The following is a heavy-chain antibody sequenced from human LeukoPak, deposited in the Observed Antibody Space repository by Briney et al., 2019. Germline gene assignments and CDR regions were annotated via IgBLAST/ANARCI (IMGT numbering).Heavy chain of an antibody. CDR1: GGTFSSYA. J-gene: IGHJ6*03. CDR3: ARDSSSSWYRGYYYYYYMDV. Sequence: VASVKVSCKASGGTFSSYAISWVRQAPGQGLEWMGGIIPIFGTANYAQKFQGRVTITTDESTSTAYMELSSLRSEDTAVYYCARDSSSSWYRGYYYYYYMDVWGKGTTVTVSS. V-gene: IGHV1-69*05. D-gene: IGHD6-13*01. CDR2: IIPIFGTA.